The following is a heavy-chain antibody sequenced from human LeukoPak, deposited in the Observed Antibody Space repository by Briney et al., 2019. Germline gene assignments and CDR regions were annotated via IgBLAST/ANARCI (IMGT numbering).Heavy chain of an antibody. J-gene: IGHJ4*02. CDR2: INHSGST. V-gene: IGHV4-34*01. Sequence: SETLSLTCAVYGGSFSGYYWSWIRQPPGKGLEWIGEINHSGSTNYNPSLKSRVTISVDTSKNQFSLKLSSVTAADTAEYYCARLPDPFWSGYYDSDYWGQGTLVTVSS. CDR1: GGSFSGYY. CDR3: ARLPDPFWSGYYDSDY. D-gene: IGHD3-3*01.